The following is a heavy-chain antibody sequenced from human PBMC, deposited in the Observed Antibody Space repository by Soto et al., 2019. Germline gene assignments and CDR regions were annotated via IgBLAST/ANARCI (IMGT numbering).Heavy chain of an antibody. J-gene: IGHJ5*02. Sequence: SETLSLTCAVSGYSISSGYYWGWIRQTPGKGLEWIASIYHSGSTYYNPSLKSRVTISVDTSKNQFSLKLTSVTAADTAVYYCARGAATVTPGWFDHWGQGIMVTVS. V-gene: IGHV4-38-2*01. CDR2: IYHSGST. CDR1: GYSISSGYY. CDR3: ARGAATVTPGWFDH. D-gene: IGHD4-17*01.